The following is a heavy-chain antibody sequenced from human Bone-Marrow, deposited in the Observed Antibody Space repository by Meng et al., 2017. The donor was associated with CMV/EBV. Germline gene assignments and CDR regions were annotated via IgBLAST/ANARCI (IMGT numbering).Heavy chain of an antibody. CDR3: ARDWAFWGDYYTRFDN. V-gene: IGHV3-7*01. CDR1: GFTFNNYW. J-gene: IGHJ4*02. Sequence: GGSLRLSCTASGFTFNNYWMSWVRQAPGKGLEWVANIKEDGSEKSYVDSVKGRFTLSRDNAKNSLFLQMNSLRVDDTAVYYCARDWAFWGDYYTRFDNWGQGTLVTVSS. D-gene: IGHD3-3*01. CDR2: IKEDGSEK.